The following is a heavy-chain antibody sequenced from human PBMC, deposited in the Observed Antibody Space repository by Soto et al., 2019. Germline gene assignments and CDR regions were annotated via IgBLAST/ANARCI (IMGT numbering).Heavy chain of an antibody. CDR2: IRSKAYGGTT. V-gene: IGHV3-49*03. CDR1: GFTFGDYA. CDR3: TRASVVRGVTTRCCDAFDI. J-gene: IGHJ3*02. D-gene: IGHD3-10*01. Sequence: GGSLRLSCTASGFTFGDYAMSWFRQAPGKGLEWVGFIRSKAYGGTTEYAASVKGRFTISRDDSKSIAYLQMNSLKTEDTAVYYCTRASVVRGVTTRCCDAFDIWGQGTMVTVSS.